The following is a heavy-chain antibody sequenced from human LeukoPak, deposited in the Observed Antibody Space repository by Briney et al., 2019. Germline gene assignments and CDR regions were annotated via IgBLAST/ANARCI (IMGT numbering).Heavy chain of an antibody. CDR3: ARGGTFLVLWFGESNWFDP. V-gene: IGHV4-34*01. Sequence: PSETLSLTCAVYGGSFSGYYWSWIRQPPGKGLEWIGEINHSGSTNYNPSLKSRVTISVDTSKNQSSLKLSSVTAADTAVYYCARGGTFLVLWFGESNWFDPWGQGTLVTVSS. CDR2: INHSGST. CDR1: GGSFSGYY. D-gene: IGHD3-10*01. J-gene: IGHJ5*02.